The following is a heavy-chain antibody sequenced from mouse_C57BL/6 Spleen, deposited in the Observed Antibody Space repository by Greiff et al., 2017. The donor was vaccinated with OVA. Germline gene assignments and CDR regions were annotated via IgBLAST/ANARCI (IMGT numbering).Heavy chain of an antibody. D-gene: IGHD2-1*01. CDR3: AREGVYCNLYYAMDY. V-gene: IGHV1-4*01. Sequence: QVQLQQSGAELARPGASVKMSCKASGYTFTSYTMHWVQQRPGQGLEWIGYINPSSGYTQYNQKFKDKATLTADKSSSTAYMQLSSLTSEDSAVYDCAREGVYCNLYYAMDYWGQGTSVTVSS. CDR2: INPSSGYT. CDR1: GYTFTSYT. J-gene: IGHJ4*01.